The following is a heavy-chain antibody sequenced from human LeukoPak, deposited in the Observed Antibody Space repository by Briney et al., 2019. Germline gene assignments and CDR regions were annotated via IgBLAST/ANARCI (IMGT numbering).Heavy chain of an antibody. Sequence: PSETLSLTCAVYGGSFSGYYWSWIRQPPGKGLEWIGEINHSGSTNYNPSLKSRVTISVDTSKNQFSLKLSSVTAADTAVYYCARAPFLEWLLYPYYGMDVWGQGTTVTVSS. CDR2: INHSGST. CDR1: GGSFSGYY. CDR3: ARAPFLEWLLYPYYGMDV. D-gene: IGHD3-3*02. J-gene: IGHJ6*02. V-gene: IGHV4-34*01.